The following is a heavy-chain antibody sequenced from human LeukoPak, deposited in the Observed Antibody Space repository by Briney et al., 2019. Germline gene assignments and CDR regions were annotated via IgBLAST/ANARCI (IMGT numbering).Heavy chain of an antibody. CDR3: ARSRLLMTSYFDY. J-gene: IGHJ4*02. CDR2: IIPIFGTA. D-gene: IGHD3-22*01. CDR1: GGIFSSYA. V-gene: IGHV1-69*01. Sequence: SVKVSCKASGGIFSSYAISWVRQAPGQGLEWMRGIIPIFGTANYAQKFQGRVTITADESTSTAYMELSSLRSEDTAVYYCARSRLLMTSYFDYWGQGTLVTVSS.